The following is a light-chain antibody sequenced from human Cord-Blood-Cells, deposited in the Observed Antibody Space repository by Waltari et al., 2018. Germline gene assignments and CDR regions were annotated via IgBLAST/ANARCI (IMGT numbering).Light chain of an antibody. Sequence: ELVLTQSPATLSLSPGERATLSCRASQSVSSYLAWYQQKPGQAPRLLIYDASNRATGIPARFSGSGSGTDFTLTISSLEPEYFAVYYCQQRSNWPTFGGGTKVEIK. V-gene: IGKV3-11*01. CDR3: QQRSNWPT. J-gene: IGKJ4*01. CDR1: QSVSSY. CDR2: DAS.